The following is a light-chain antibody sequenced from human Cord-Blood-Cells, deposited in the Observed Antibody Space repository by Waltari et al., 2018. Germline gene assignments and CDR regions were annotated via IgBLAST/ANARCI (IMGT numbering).Light chain of an antibody. CDR3: QQRSNWPPFT. Sequence: EIVLTHSPATLSLSPGERATLSCRASQSVSSYLAWYQQKPGQAPRLLIYYASNRATGIPARFSGSGSGTDFTLTISSLEPEDFAVYYCQQRSNWPPFTFGGGTKVEIK. CDR2: YAS. J-gene: IGKJ4*01. CDR1: QSVSSY. V-gene: IGKV3-11*01.